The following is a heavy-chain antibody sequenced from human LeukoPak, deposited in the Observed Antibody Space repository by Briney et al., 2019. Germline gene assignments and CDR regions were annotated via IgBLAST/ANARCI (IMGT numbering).Heavy chain of an antibody. Sequence: GGSLRLSCAASGFTFSSYAMHWVRQAPGKGLEWVAVISYDGSNKYYADSVKGRFTISRDNSKNTLYLQMNSLRAEDTAVYCCARERGAITMIVVDAFDIWGQGTMVTVSS. CDR2: ISYDGSNK. J-gene: IGHJ3*02. V-gene: IGHV3-30*04. CDR3: ARERGAITMIVVDAFDI. CDR1: GFTFSSYA. D-gene: IGHD3-22*01.